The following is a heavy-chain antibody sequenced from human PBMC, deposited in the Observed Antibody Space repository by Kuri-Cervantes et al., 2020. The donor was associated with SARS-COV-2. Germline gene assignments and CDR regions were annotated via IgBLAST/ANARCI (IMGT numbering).Heavy chain of an antibody. CDR3: ARDKDGIEEFDY. CDR2: IYHSGST. D-gene: IGHD5-24*01. V-gene: IGHV4-38-2*02. Sequence: ESLKISCAVSGYSISSGYYWGWIRQPPGKGLEWTGSIYHSGSTYYNPSLKSRVTISVDTSKNQFSLKLSSVTAADTALYYCARDKDGIEEFDYWGQGALVTVSS. CDR1: GYSISSGYY. J-gene: IGHJ4*02.